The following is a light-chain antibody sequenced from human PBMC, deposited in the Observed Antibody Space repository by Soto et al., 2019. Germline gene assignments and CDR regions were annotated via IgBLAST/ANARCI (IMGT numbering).Light chain of an antibody. CDR3: HQRQSWPRT. Sequence: EIVFTQSPGTLSLSPGERATLSCRASQSVSNNYLAWYQQKPGQAPRLLIYLASNRAAGVPARFSGSGSGTDFTLTISDVEPEDFAVYYCHQRQSWPRTFGQGTKVDIK. CDR1: QSVSNNY. V-gene: IGKV3-11*01. J-gene: IGKJ1*01. CDR2: LAS.